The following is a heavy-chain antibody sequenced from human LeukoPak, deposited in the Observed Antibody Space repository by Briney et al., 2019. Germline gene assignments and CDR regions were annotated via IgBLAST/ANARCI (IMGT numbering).Heavy chain of an antibody. J-gene: IGHJ3*02. V-gene: IGHV4-59*08. Sequence: SETLSLTCTVSGASISTYYCSWIRQPPGKGLEWIAYIYSSVSTNYNPSLKSRFTISVDTSKNQFSLKLSSVTAADTALYYCASRYYYDSSGYYDAFDIWGQGTMVPVSS. CDR3: ASRYYYDSSGYYDAFDI. CDR1: GASISTYY. CDR2: IYSSVST. D-gene: IGHD3-22*01.